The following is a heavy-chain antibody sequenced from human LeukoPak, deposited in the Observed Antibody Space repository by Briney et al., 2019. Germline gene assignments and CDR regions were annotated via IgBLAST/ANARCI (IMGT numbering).Heavy chain of an antibody. V-gene: IGHV3-66*01. Sequence: GGSLRLSCAASGFTVSSNYMSWVRQAPGKGLEWVSVIYSGGSTYYADSVKGRFTISRDNSKNTLYLQMNSLRAEDTAVYYCARGGSGSYYKGFLDYWGQGTLVTVSS. J-gene: IGHJ4*02. D-gene: IGHD1-26*01. CDR3: ARGGSGSYYKGFLDY. CDR2: IYSGGST. CDR1: GFTVSSNY.